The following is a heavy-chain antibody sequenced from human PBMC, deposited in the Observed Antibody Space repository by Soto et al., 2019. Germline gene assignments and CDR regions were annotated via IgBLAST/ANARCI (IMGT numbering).Heavy chain of an antibody. V-gene: IGHV4-59*01. CDR2: IYYSGST. D-gene: IGHD3-16*02. CDR3: ARADTGDYVWGSYRPLPYFDY. CDR1: GGSISSYY. J-gene: IGHJ4*02. Sequence: SETLSLTCTVSGGSISSYYWSWIRQPPGKGLEWIGYIYYSGSTNYNPSLKSRVTISVDTSKNQFSLKLSSVTAADTAVYYCARADTGDYVWGSYRPLPYFDYWGQGTLVTVSS.